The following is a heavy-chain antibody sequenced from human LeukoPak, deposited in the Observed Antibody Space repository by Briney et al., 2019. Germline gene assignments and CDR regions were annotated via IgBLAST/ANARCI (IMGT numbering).Heavy chain of an antibody. D-gene: IGHD7-27*01. J-gene: IGHJ4*02. V-gene: IGHV1-2*02. CDR1: GYTFTDHY. CDR3: ARDHNWGPDY. CDR2: IHPGRGDT. Sequence: ASVKVSCKALGYTFTDHYFHWLRQAPGQGLEWMGWIHPGRGDTDYAQKFQGRVSLTRDTSISTAYMELSRLTSDDTAVYYCARDHNWGPDYWGQGTLVSVSS.